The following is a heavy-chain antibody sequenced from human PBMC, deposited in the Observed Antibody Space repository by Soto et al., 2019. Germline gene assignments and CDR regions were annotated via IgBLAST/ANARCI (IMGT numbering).Heavy chain of an antibody. CDR3: AREDEGGAFDI. V-gene: IGHV3-33*01. Sequence: QVQLVESGGGVVQPGRSLRLSCAASGFTFSSYGMHWVRQAPGKGLEWVAVIWYDGSNKYYADSVKGRFTISRDNSKNTLYLQMNSLRVEDTAVYYCAREDEGGAFDIWGQGTMVTVSS. J-gene: IGHJ3*02. D-gene: IGHD2-15*01. CDR2: IWYDGSNK. CDR1: GFTFSSYG.